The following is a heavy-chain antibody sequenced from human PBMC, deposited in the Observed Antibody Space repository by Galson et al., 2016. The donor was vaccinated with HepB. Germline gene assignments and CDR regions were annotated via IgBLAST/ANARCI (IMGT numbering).Heavy chain of an antibody. D-gene: IGHD3-10*01. Sequence: SLRLSCAASGFTFSNYNMDWVRQAPGKGLEWLAYISITGGYILYADSMKGRFTISRDNAKNSLYLQMNSLPAEDTAMYYCARDGGRGYAMDVWGQGTTVTVSS. CDR1: GFTFSNYN. V-gene: IGHV3-21*05. CDR2: ISITGGYI. J-gene: IGHJ6*02. CDR3: ARDGGRGYAMDV.